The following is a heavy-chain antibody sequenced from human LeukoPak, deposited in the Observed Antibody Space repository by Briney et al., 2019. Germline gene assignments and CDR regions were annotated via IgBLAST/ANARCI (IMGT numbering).Heavy chain of an antibody. D-gene: IGHD1-26*01. CDR3: ARHGRDFYAMDV. CDR2: IDPSDSYT. J-gene: IGHJ6*02. V-gene: IGHV5-10-1*01. CDR1: GYIFTSYR. Sequence: GESLKISCKGSGYIFTSYRITWVRQMPGKGLEWMGRIDPSDSYTNYSPSFQGHVTISADKSISTAYLQWSSLKASDTAMYYCARHGRDFYAMDVWGQGTTVTVSS.